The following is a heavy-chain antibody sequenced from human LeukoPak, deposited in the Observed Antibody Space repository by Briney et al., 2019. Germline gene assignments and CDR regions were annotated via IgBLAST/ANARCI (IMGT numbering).Heavy chain of an antibody. D-gene: IGHD3-10*01. CDR1: GFTFSSYG. CDR3: ASSWLLWFGEGTYFDY. CDR2: ISSSSSYI. V-gene: IGHV3-21*01. J-gene: IGHJ4*02. Sequence: PGGSLRLSCAASGFTFSSYGMHWVRQAPGKGLEWVSSISSSSSYIYYADSVKGRFTISRDNAKNSLYLQMNSLRAEDTAVYYCASSWLLWFGEGTYFDYWGQGTLVTVSS.